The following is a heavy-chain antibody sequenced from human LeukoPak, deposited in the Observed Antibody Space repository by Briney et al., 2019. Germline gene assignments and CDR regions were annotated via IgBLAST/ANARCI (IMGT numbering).Heavy chain of an antibody. CDR1: GFTFSSYA. D-gene: IGHD3-16*01. Sequence: GGSLRLSCAASGFTFSSYAMSWVRQAPGKGLEWVSVISGSGVSTYYADSLKGRFTISGDNSKNTLYLQMNSLRAEDTAVYYCARHYVWGSFNYWGQGTLVTVSS. J-gene: IGHJ4*02. CDR2: ISGSGVST. CDR3: ARHYVWGSFNY. V-gene: IGHV3-23*01.